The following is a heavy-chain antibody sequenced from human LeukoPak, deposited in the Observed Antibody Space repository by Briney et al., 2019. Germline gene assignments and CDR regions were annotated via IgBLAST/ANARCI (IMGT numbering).Heavy chain of an antibody. Sequence: HPGGSLRLSCAASGFTFSSYSMNWVRQAPGKGLEWVSYISSSSSTIYYADSVKGRFTISRDNARNSLYLQMNSLTVEDTAVYYCARDMGWQQFDQWGQGTLVTVSS. CDR3: ARDMGWQQFDQ. D-gene: IGHD5-24*01. V-gene: IGHV3-48*04. J-gene: IGHJ4*02. CDR2: ISSSSSTI. CDR1: GFTFSSYS.